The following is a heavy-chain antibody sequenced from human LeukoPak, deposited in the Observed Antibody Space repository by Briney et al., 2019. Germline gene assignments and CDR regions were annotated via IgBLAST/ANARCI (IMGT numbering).Heavy chain of an antibody. J-gene: IGHJ4*02. CDR3: SREPGADYSKHTSGGYYFDY. Sequence: GASVKVSCKASGGTFSSYAISWVRQAPGQGLEWMVRIIPIFGTANYAQKFQGRVTITTDESTSTAYMELSSLRSEDTAVYYCSREPGADYSKHTSGGYYFDYWGQGTLVTVSS. CDR2: IIPIFGTA. V-gene: IGHV1-69*05. CDR1: GGTFSSYA. D-gene: IGHD4-11*01.